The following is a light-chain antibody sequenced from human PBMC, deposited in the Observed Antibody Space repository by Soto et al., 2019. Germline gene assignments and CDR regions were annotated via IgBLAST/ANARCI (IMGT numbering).Light chain of an antibody. J-gene: IGLJ3*02. Sequence: QSALTQPRSVSGSPGQSVTISCTGTSSDVGGYDYVSWYQQHPGKAPKLIIFDVNKRPSGVPDRFSGSKSGNTAFLTISGLQAEDEADYSCFSYAGSRVFGGGTKLTVL. V-gene: IGLV2-11*01. CDR3: FSYAGSRV. CDR2: DVN. CDR1: SSDVGGYDY.